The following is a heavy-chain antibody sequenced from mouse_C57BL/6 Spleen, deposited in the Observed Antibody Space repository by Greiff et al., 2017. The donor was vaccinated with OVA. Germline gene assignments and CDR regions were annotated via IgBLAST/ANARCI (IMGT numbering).Heavy chain of an antibody. CDR1: GYAFSSSW. Sequence: QVQLQQSGPELVKPGASVKISCKASGYAFSSSWMNWVKQRPGKGLEWIGRIYPGDGDTNYNGKFKGKATLTADKSSSTAYMQLNSLTSEDSAVYYCARRVYAPYAMDYWGQGTSVTVSS. V-gene: IGHV1-82*01. CDR2: IYPGDGDT. D-gene: IGHD1-3*01. CDR3: ARRVYAPYAMDY. J-gene: IGHJ4*01.